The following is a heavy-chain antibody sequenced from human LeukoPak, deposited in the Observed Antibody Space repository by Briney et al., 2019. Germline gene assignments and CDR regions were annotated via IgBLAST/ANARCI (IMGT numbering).Heavy chain of an antibody. D-gene: IGHD3-3*01. V-gene: IGHV3-7*01. Sequence: GGSLRLSCAASGFTFSSYWMSWVRQAPGKGLEWVANIKQDGSEKYYVDSVKGRFTISRDNAKNSLYLQMNSLRAEDTAVYYCARDLRYYDFGWFDPWGQGTLVTVSS. CDR3: ARDLRYYDFGWFDP. CDR2: IKQDGSEK. CDR1: GFTFSSYW. J-gene: IGHJ5*02.